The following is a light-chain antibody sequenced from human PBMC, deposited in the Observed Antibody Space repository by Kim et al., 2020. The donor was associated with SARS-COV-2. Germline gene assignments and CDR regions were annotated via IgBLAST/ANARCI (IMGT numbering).Light chain of an antibody. CDR1: ISDVGGYNY. CDR2: DVS. Sequence: GQSITISCTGNISDVGGYNYVSWYQQHPGKAPKLMIYDVSNRPSGVSNRFSGSKSGNTASLTIYGLQAEDEADYHCSSYTSSSTLVFGGGTQLTVL. V-gene: IGLV2-14*03. CDR3: SSYTSSSTLV. J-gene: IGLJ3*02.